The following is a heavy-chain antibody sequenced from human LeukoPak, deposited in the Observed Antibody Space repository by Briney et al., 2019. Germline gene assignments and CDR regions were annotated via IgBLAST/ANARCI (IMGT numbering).Heavy chain of an antibody. V-gene: IGHV1-46*01. J-gene: IGHJ4*02. D-gene: IGHD6-13*01. CDR2: INPSGGST. Sequence: ASVKVSCKASGYTFTSYYMHWVRQAPGQGLVWMGIINPSGGSTTYAQKFQGRVTMTRDTSTSTVYMELSSLRSEDTAVYYCARDMRVLGSSWYETGHWGQGTLVTVSS. CDR3: ARDMRVLGSSWYETGH. CDR1: GYTFTSYY.